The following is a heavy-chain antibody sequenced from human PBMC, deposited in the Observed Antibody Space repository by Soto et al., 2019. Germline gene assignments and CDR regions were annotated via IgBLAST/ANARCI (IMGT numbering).Heavy chain of an antibody. CDR1: GGSISSSYW. D-gene: IGHD1-26*01. V-gene: IGHV4-4*02. J-gene: IGHJ6*02. Sequence: SATLSLTCAVCGGSISSSYWGSWVRQPPGKGLEWIGEIYHSRSTNYNPSLKCRVTISVDKSKNQFSLKLSSVTAADTAVYYCARVSGSYYYGMDVWGQGTTVTVS. CDR2: IYHSRST. CDR3: ARVSGSYYYGMDV.